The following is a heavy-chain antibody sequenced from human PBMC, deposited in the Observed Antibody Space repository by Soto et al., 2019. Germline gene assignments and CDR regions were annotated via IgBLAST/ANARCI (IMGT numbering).Heavy chain of an antibody. V-gene: IGHV3-23*01. D-gene: IGHD3-3*01. CDR3: AKDRGLYDFWSGYTYYFDY. CDR2: ISGSGGST. Sequence: EEQLLESGRGLVQPGRSLRLCCAASGFTFSSYAMSWVRQAPGKGLEWVSAISGSGGSTYYADSVKGRFTISRDNSKNTLYLQMNSLRAEDTAVYYCAKDRGLYDFWSGYTYYFDYWGQGTLVTVSS. J-gene: IGHJ4*02. CDR1: GFTFSSYA.